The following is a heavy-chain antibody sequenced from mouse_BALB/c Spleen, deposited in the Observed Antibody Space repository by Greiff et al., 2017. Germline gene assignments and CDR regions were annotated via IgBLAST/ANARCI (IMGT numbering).Heavy chain of an antibody. V-gene: IGHV1-7*01. CDR2: INPSTGYT. D-gene: IGHD2-13*01. CDR3: ARDGDYEGRFAY. CDR1: GYTFTSYW. J-gene: IGHJ3*01. Sequence: VQLQQSGAELAKPGASVKMSCKASGYTFTSYWMHWVKQRPGQGLEWIGDINPSTGYTEYNQKFKDKATLTADKSSSTAYMQLSSLTSEDSAVYYCARDGDYEGRFAYWGQGTLVTVSA.